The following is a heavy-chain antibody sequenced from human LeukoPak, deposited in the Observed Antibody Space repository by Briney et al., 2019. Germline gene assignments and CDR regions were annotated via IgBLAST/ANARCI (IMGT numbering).Heavy chain of an antibody. CDR3: ARWPSNYYYYYGMDV. CDR1: GGTFSSYA. J-gene: IGHJ6*02. Sequence: ASVKVSCKASGGTFSSYAISWVRQAPGQGLEWMGGIIPIFGTANYAQKFQGRVTITADESTSTAYMELSSLRSEDTAVYYCARWPSNYYYYYGMDVWGQGTTVTVSS. V-gene: IGHV1-69*01. CDR2: IIPIFGTA. D-gene: IGHD4-11*01.